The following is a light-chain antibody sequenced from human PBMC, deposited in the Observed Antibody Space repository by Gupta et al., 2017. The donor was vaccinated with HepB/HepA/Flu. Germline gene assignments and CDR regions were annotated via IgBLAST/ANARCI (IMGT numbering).Light chain of an antibody. Sequence: QSVLTQPPSASGTPGQTVTISGSGSHSNIGSNTFTWYQHLPGTAPKLLIYTNDKRPSGVPGRFSASKSGTSASLAISGLQSEDEAEYYCASWDNTLKAPIFGGGTKLTVL. CDR2: TND. CDR3: ASWDNTLKAPI. J-gene: IGLJ2*01. CDR1: HSNIGSNT. V-gene: IGLV1-44*01.